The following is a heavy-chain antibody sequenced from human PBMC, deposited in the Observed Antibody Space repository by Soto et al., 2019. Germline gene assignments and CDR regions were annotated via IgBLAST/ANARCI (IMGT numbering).Heavy chain of an antibody. CDR2: IAGSFGTT. CDR1: GFTFNNYI. D-gene: IGHD2-8*01. CDR3: AKDPPYRVYYFQH. V-gene: IGHV3-23*01. Sequence: EVQLLESGGGLVQPGGSLRLSCAASGFTFNNYIMNWVRQAPGKGLEWVSTIAGSFGTTAYADSVKGRFTIYRDNSQNTLFLQMNSLRAEDSAIYYCAKDPPYRVYYFQHWGQGTPVTVSS. J-gene: IGHJ1*01.